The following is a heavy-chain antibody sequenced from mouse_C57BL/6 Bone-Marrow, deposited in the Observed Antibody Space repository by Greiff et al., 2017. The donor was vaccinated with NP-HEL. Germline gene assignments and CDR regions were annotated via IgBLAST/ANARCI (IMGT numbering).Heavy chain of an antibody. J-gene: IGHJ2*01. CDR1: GYTFTDYE. CDR3: TRAHTTVVATDFGD. Sequence: QVQLQQSGAELVRPGASVTLSCKASGYTFTDYEMHWVKQTPVHGLEWIGAIDPVTGGTASNQKFKGKAIPTAVKSSSTAYMELRSVTSEESAVSYCTRAHTTVVATDFGDWGQGGALTVSP. CDR2: IDPVTGGT. D-gene: IGHD1-1*01. V-gene: IGHV1-15*01.